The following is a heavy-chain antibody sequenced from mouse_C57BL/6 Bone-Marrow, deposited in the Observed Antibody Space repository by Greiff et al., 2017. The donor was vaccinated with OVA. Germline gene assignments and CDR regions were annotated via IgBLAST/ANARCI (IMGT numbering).Heavy chain of an antibody. V-gene: IGHV1-69*01. CDR3: ARSADY. CDR2: IDPSDSYT. J-gene: IGHJ2*01. CDR1: GYTFTSYW. Sequence: VQLQQPGAELVMPGASVKLSCKASGYTFTSYWMHWVKQRPGQGLEWIGEIDPSDSYTNYNQKFKGKSTLTVDKSSSTAYMQLSSLTSEDSAVYYCARSADYWGQGTTLTVAS.